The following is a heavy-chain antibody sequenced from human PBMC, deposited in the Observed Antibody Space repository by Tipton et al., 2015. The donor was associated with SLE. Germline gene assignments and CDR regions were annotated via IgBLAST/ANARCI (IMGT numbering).Heavy chain of an antibody. Sequence: TLSLTCTVSGGSISSYYWSWIRQPPGKGLEWIGYISYSGSTNYNPSLKSRVTISVDTSKNQFSLKLSSVTAADTAVYYCARQPIAAAGTSNYFDYWGQGTLVTVSS. CDR2: ISYSGST. CDR3: ARQPIAAAGTSNYFDY. D-gene: IGHD6-13*01. V-gene: IGHV4-59*08. CDR1: GGSISSYY. J-gene: IGHJ4*02.